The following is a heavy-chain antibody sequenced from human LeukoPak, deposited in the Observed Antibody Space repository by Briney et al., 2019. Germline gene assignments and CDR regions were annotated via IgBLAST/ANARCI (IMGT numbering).Heavy chain of an antibody. Sequence: SGGSLRLSCAASGSTFSSYAMHWVRQAPGKGLEWVAVISYDGSNKYYADSVKGRFTISRDDSKNTLYLQMNSLRAEDTAVYYCATDIVVVPAAMGYGNDYWGQGTLVTVSS. CDR1: GSTFSSYA. V-gene: IGHV3-30-3*01. J-gene: IGHJ4*02. D-gene: IGHD2-2*01. CDR3: ATDIVVVPAAMGYGNDY. CDR2: ISYDGSNK.